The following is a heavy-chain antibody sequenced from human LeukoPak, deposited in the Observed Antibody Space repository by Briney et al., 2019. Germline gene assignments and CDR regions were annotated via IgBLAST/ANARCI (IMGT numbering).Heavy chain of an antibody. V-gene: IGHV4-31*03. CDR1: GGSISSGGYY. Sequence: SQTLSLTCTVSGGSISSGGYYWSWILQHPGKGLEWIGYIYYSGSTYYNPSLKSRVTISVDTSKNQFSLKLSSVTAADTAVYYCARASSSPYYFDYWGQGTLVIVSS. J-gene: IGHJ4*02. CDR2: IYYSGST. CDR3: ARASSSPYYFDY.